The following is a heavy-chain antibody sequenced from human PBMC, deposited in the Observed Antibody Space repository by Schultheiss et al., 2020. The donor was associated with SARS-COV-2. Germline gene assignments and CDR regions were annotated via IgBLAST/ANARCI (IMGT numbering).Heavy chain of an antibody. CDR1: GGSISSGGYY. D-gene: IGHD3-22*01. J-gene: IGHJ4*02. CDR2: IYTSGST. Sequence: SETLSLTCTVSGGSISSGGYYWSWIRQHPGKGLEWIGRIYTSGSTNYNPSLKSRVTISVDTSKNQFSLKLSSVTAADTAVYYCARGGYDSSGWVDYWGQGTLVTVSS. V-gene: IGHV4-61*02. CDR3: ARGGYDSSGWVDY.